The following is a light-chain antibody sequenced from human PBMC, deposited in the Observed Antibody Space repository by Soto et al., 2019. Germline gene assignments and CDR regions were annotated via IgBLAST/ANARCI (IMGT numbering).Light chain of an antibody. CDR3: QSYDSSLSGSV. CDR1: SSNIGAGYV. CDR2: GNS. J-gene: IGLJ2*01. Sequence: QSVLTQPPSVSGAPGQRVTISCTGSSSNIGAGYVVHWYQQLPGTAPKLLIYGNSNRPSGVPDRFSGSKSGTSASLAITGLQAEDEADYYCQSYDSSLSGSVFGGGTTVTVL. V-gene: IGLV1-40*01.